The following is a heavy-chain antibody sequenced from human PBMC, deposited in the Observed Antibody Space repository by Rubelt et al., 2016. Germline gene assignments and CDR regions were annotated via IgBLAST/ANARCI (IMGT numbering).Heavy chain of an antibody. D-gene: IGHD1-26*01. CDR2: IWYDGSNK. Sequence: GGVVQPGRSLRLSCAASGFTFSSYGMHWVRQAPGKGLEWVAGIWYDGSNKYYADSVKGRFTISRDNSKNTLYLQMNSLRAEDTAVYYCARGGMGGSTGYFDYWGQGTLVTVSS. V-gene: IGHV3-33*01. J-gene: IGHJ4*02. CDR1: GFTFSSYG. CDR3: ARGGMGGSTGYFDY.